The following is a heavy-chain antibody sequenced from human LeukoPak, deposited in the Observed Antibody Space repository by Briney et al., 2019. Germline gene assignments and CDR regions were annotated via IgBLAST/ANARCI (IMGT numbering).Heavy chain of an antibody. D-gene: IGHD4/OR15-4a*01. CDR3: TTVATIVTQNFDC. V-gene: IGHV3-15*01. Sequence: GGPLRLSCAASGFTFSSNEVNWGRQAPGEGLEWVGRTKSKTEGATTDYAAPGKGRFSISRDDSKNTLYLQMDSLKSEDTALYYYTTVATIVTQNFDCWGQATLVTVSS. J-gene: IGHJ4*02. CDR1: GFTFSSNE. CDR2: TKSKTEGATT.